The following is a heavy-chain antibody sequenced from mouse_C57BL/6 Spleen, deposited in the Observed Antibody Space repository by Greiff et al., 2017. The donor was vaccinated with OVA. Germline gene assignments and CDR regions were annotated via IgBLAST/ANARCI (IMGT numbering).Heavy chain of an antibody. J-gene: IGHJ4*01. CDR3: ARDAGYYGYAMDD. CDR1: GFTFSDFY. CDR2: SRNKANDYTT. D-gene: IGHD1-1*01. Sequence: EVKLMESGGGLVQSGRSLRLSCATSGFTFSDFYMEWVRQAPGKGLEWIAASRNKANDYTTEYSASVKGRFIVSRDTSQSFLYLQMIALRAEDTAIYDCARDAGYYGYAMDDWGQGTSVTVSS. V-gene: IGHV7-1*01.